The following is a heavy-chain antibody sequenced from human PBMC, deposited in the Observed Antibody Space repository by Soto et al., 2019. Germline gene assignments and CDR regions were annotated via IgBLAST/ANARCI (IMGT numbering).Heavy chain of an antibody. CDR3: ASQAGFYYYYGMDV. Sequence: SETLSLTCTVSGGSISSSSYYWGWIRQPPGKGLEWIGSIYYSGSTYYNPSLKSRVTISVDTSKNQFSLKLSSVTVADTAVYYCASQAGFYYYYGMDVWGQGTTVT. V-gene: IGHV4-39*01. J-gene: IGHJ6*02. D-gene: IGHD6-19*01. CDR1: GGSISSSSYY. CDR2: IYYSGST.